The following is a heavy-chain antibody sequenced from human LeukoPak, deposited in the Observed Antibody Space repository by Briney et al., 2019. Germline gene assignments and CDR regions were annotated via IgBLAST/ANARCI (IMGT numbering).Heavy chain of an antibody. CDR2: IGASGEST. CDR3: AKDIQLST. J-gene: IGHJ3*01. D-gene: IGHD5-24*01. V-gene: IGHV3-23*01. CDR1: GFTFSVAA. Sequence: GGSLRLSCASSGFTFSVAAMTWVRQAPGKGLEWVSLIGASGESTYYADSVKGRFTISRDNSKNTLSLQMNSLRVEDTAMYFCAKDIQLSTWGLGTMVTVSS.